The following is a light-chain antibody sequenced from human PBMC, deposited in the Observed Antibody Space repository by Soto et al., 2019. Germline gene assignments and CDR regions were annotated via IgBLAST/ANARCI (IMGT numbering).Light chain of an antibody. Sequence: EIVMTQSPATLSVSPGERATLSCRASQSVSSNLAWYQQKPGQAPRLLIYGASTRATGIPARFSGSGSGTEFTFTISSLQSEDFAVYYCLQYNNWPPMYTFGQGTKLEIK. J-gene: IGKJ2*01. CDR3: LQYNNWPPMYT. V-gene: IGKV3-15*01. CDR1: QSVSSN. CDR2: GAS.